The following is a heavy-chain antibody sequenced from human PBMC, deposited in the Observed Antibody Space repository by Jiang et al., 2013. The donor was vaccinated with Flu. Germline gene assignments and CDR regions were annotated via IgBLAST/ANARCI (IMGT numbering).Heavy chain of an antibody. Sequence: VQLLESGGGLVQPGGSLRLSCAASGFTFSSYEMNWVRQAPGKGLEWVSYISSSGSTIYYADSVKGRFTISRDNAKNSLYLQMNSLRAEDTAVYYCARDIAGPHYTDVDYYYGMDVWGKGTTVTVSS. J-gene: IGHJ6*04. D-gene: IGHD3-3*01. CDR3: ARDIAGPHYTDVDYYYGMDV. CDR2: ISSSGSTI. V-gene: IGHV3-48*03. CDR1: GFTFSSYE.